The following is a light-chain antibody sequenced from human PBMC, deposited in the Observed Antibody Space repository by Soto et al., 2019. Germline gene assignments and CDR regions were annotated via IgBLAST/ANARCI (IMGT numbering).Light chain of an antibody. CDR2: YAS. J-gene: IGKJ5*01. CDR3: QQYNDWPPIT. CDR1: QSVRNN. Sequence: EIVMTQSPATLSVSPGESATLSCRASQSVRNNLAWYQHKPGQAPRLLIYYASTRATGIPARFSGSGSGTEFTLTISSLQSEDFALYYCQQYNDWPPITFGQGTRLEIK. V-gene: IGKV3-15*01.